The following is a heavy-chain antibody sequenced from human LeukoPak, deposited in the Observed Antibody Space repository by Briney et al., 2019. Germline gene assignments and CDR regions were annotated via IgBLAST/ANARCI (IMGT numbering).Heavy chain of an antibody. D-gene: IGHD2-2*01. CDR2: ISWNSHNI. Sequence: GGSLRLSCAASGFTFDDYAMHWVRQVPGKGLEWVSGISWNSHNIHYADSVRGRFTISRDNTRNSLYPQMNSLRPEETALYYCATAYCSSIACSCFDFWGQGTLVTVSS. CDR1: GFTFDDYA. J-gene: IGHJ4*02. V-gene: IGHV3-9*01. CDR3: ATAYCSSIACSCFDF.